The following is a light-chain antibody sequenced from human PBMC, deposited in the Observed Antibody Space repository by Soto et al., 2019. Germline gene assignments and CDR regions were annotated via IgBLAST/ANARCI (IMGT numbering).Light chain of an antibody. J-gene: IGKJ2*01. Sequence: ETVMTQSPATLSVSPGEKATLSCRASQSVSSNLAWYRQKPGQAPRLLIYGVSTRANGVPARFSGSGSETEFTLTISSLQSEDFAVYYCQQYNNRPPYTFGQGTKLEIK. V-gene: IGKV3-15*01. CDR1: QSVSSN. CDR2: GVS. CDR3: QQYNNRPPYT.